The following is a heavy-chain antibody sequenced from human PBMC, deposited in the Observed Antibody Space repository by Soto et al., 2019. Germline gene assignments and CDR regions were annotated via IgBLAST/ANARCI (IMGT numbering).Heavy chain of an antibody. CDR2: ISGSGSST. V-gene: IGHV3-23*01. CDR1: GFTVSSYT. CDR3: AKAWGIDY. D-gene: IGHD7-27*01. J-gene: IGHJ4*02. Sequence: GGSLRLSCAASGFTVSSYTMSWVRQAPGKGLEWVSTISGSGSSTYSADSVKGRFTISRDNSKNTLYLQMNSLRVEDTAIYYCAKAWGIDYWGQGTLDTAPQ.